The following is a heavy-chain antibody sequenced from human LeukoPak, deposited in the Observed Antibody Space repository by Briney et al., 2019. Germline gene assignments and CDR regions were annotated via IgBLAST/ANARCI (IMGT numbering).Heavy chain of an antibody. CDR2: INHSGST. V-gene: IGHV4-34*01. CDR1: GGSFSGYY. Sequence: SETLSLTCAVYGGSFSGYYWSWIRQPPGKGLEWIGEINHSGSTNYNPSLKSRVTISVDTSKNQFSLKLGSVTAADTAVYYCARGRYYYDSSGYSYWGQGTLVTVSS. J-gene: IGHJ4*02. D-gene: IGHD3-22*01. CDR3: ARGRYYYDSSGYSY.